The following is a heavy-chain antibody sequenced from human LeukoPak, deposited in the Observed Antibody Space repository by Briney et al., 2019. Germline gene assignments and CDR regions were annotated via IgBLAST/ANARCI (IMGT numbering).Heavy chain of an antibody. Sequence: GGSLRLSCTASGFTFGDYAMSWVRQAPGKGLEWVGVIRSKAYGGTTEYAASVKVRFTISRDDSKSIAYLQMNSLKTEDTAVYYCTRSLYYYDSSGYYAPGYWGQGTLVTVSS. CDR3: TRSLYYYDSSGYYAPGY. CDR2: IRSKAYGGTT. D-gene: IGHD3-22*01. CDR1: GFTFGDYA. J-gene: IGHJ4*02. V-gene: IGHV3-49*04.